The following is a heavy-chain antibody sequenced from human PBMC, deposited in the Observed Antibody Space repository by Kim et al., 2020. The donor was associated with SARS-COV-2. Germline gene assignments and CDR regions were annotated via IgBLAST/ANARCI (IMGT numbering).Heavy chain of an antibody. V-gene: IGHV3-33*01. CDR3: ARDRAATGPDDY. Sequence: GGSLRLSCAASGFTFSNFGMHWVRQAPGKGLEWVALIWYDGNNKYYANSVKGRFTISRDNSKNTLYLQMNSLRAEDTAVYYCARDRAATGPDDYWGQGTLVTVSS. D-gene: IGHD2-2*01. CDR1: GFTFSNFG. J-gene: IGHJ4*02. CDR2: IWYDGNNK.